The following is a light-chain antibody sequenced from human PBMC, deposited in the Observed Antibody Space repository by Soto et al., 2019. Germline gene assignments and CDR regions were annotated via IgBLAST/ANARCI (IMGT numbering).Light chain of an antibody. Sequence: QSALTQPRSVSGSPGQSVTISCTGASGDVGGYNFVSWYQQHPGKAPKLMIYDVNKRPSGVPDRFSGSRSGNTASLTISGLQAEDEADYYCCSFAGTDTSEVIFGGGTKLTVL. CDR1: SGDVGGYNF. CDR3: CSFAGTDTSEVI. CDR2: DVN. J-gene: IGLJ2*01. V-gene: IGLV2-11*01.